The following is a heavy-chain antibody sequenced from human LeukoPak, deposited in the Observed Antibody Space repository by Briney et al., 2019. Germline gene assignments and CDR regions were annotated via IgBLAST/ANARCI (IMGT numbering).Heavy chain of an antibody. D-gene: IGHD3-3*01. J-gene: IGHJ6*03. Sequence: SETLSLTCTVSGGSISSGDYYWSWIRQPPGKGLEWIGEINHSGSTNYNPSLKSRVTISVDTSKNQFSLKLSSVTAADTAVYYCARLRFWSGYSHYMDVWGKGTTVTVSS. V-gene: IGHV4-34*01. CDR3: ARLRFWSGYSHYMDV. CDR1: GGSISSGDYY. CDR2: INHSGST.